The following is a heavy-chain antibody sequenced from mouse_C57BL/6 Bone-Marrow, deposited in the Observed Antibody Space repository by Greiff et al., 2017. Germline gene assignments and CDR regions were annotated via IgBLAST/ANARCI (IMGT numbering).Heavy chain of an antibody. CDR3: ATGPFAY. CDR1: GYTFTDYY. J-gene: IGHJ3*01. D-gene: IGHD4-1*01. V-gene: IGHV1-76*01. CDR2: IYPGSGNT. Sequence: VQLQQSGAELVRPGASVKLSCKASGYTFTDYYINWVKQRPGQGLEWIARIYPGSGNTYYNEKFKGKATLTAEKSSSTAYMQLSSLTSEDSAVYFCATGPFAYWGQGTLVTVSA.